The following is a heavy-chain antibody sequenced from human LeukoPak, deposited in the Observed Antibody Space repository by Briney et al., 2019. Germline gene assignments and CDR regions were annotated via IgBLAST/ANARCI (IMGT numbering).Heavy chain of an antibody. CDR1: GFTVGSYP. CDR2: ISYDGSNE. J-gene: IGHJ4*02. Sequence: GRSLRLSCGASGFTVGSYPIHWVRQAPGKGLEWVSLISYDGSNEYYADSVKGRFTISRDTSKNTLFLQMSSLRHEDTAVYYCVAGYGSIDYWGQGTLVTVSS. V-gene: IGHV3-30*15. CDR3: VAGYGSIDY. D-gene: IGHD6-13*01.